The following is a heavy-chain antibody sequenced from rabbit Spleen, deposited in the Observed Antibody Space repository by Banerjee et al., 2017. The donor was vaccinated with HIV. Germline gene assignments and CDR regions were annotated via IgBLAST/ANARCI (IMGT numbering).Heavy chain of an antibody. CDR2: IDPIFHIT. D-gene: IGHD4-1*01. J-gene: IGHJ4*01. CDR1: GFDFSNYG. V-gene: IGHV1S47*01. CDR3: VREVAAKLNL. Sequence: QEQLVESGGGLVQPGGSLKLSCKASGFDFSNYGVSWVRQAPGKGLDWIGYIDPIFHITTYATWVNGRFTISSHNAQNTLYLQLNSLTVADTATYFCVREVAAKLNLLGPGTLVTVS.